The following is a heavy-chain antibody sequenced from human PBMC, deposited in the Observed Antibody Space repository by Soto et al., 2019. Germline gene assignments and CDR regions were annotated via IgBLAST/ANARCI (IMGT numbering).Heavy chain of an antibody. Sequence: LRLSCAASVFTVSSNYMSWVRQAPGKGPEWVSVISSDGSKYYADSVKVRFTISRDNSKNTLYLQMNSLRAEDTAVYFCARDVSSGWYYFDYWGQGTLVTVSS. J-gene: IGHJ4*02. CDR3: ARDVSSGWYYFDY. V-gene: IGHV3-66*01. D-gene: IGHD6-19*01. CDR2: ISSDGSK. CDR1: VFTVSSNY.